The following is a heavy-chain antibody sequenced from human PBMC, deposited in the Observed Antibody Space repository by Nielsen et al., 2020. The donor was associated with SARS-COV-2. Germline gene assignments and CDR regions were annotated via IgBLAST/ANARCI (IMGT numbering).Heavy chain of an antibody. CDR3: AAKYGGEWLAVFDY. CDR1: GFTFSRYE. CDR2: ISSTGGTM. Sequence: GESLKISCAASGFTFSRYEMIWVRQTPGKGLEWISYISSTGGTMYYTDSVKGRFTVSRDNAKSSLHLQMNSLRAEDTAVYYCAAKYGGEWLAVFDYWGQGTQVTVSS. V-gene: IGHV3-48*03. J-gene: IGHJ4*01. D-gene: IGHD6-19*01.